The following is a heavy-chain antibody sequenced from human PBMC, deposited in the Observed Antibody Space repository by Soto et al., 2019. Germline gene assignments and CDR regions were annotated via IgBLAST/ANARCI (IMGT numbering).Heavy chain of an antibody. D-gene: IGHD6-13*01. CDR3: THIMSLHSGSPVYYYYGMDV. J-gene: IGHJ6*02. CDR1: GFSLSTTGVG. V-gene: IGHV2-5*02. CDR2: IYWDDDK. Sequence: XGPTLVNPTPTLTLTCSFSGFSLSTTGVGVGWIRQPPGKALEWLALIYWDDDKRYSPSLKSRLTITKATSKNQVVLTVANMDPMDTATYYCTHIMSLHSGSPVYYYYGMDVWGQGPAVTVSS.